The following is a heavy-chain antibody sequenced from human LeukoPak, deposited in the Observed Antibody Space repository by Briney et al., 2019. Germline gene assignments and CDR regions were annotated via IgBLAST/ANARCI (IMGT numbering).Heavy chain of an antibody. CDR3: AADYDSSGYWVRFDY. J-gene: IGHJ4*02. V-gene: IGHV3-9*01. Sequence: GGSLRLSCAASGFTFSTYAMSWVRQAPGKGLEWVSGISWNSGSIGYADSVKGRFTISRDNAKNSLYLQMNSLRAEDTALYYCAADYDSSGYWVRFDYWGQGTLVTVSS. CDR1: GFTFSTYA. CDR2: ISWNSGSI. D-gene: IGHD3-22*01.